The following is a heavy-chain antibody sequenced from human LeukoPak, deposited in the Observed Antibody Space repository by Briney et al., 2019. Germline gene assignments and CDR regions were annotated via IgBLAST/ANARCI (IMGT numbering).Heavy chain of an antibody. Sequence: SVKVSFKASGYTFTGYYMHWVRQAPGQGLEWMVWINPNSGGTNYAQKFQGRVTMTRDTSISTAYMELSRLRSDDTAVYYCARDSGSGGEDYMDVWGKGTTVTVSS. CDR2: INPNSGGT. CDR1: GYTFTGYY. V-gene: IGHV1-2*02. J-gene: IGHJ6*03. D-gene: IGHD2-15*01. CDR3: ARDSGSGGEDYMDV.